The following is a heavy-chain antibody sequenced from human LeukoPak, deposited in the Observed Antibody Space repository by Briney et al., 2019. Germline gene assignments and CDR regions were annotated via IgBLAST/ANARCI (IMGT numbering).Heavy chain of an antibody. Sequence: TSETLSLTCTVSGGSISSYYWSWIRQPPGKGLEWIGYIYYSGSTYYNPSLKSRVTISVDTSKNQFSLKLSSVTAADTAVYYCARAYGDRGVGAFDIWGQGTMVTVSS. D-gene: IGHD4-17*01. V-gene: IGHV4-30-4*08. CDR1: GGSISSYY. CDR3: ARAYGDRGVGAFDI. CDR2: IYYSGST. J-gene: IGHJ3*02.